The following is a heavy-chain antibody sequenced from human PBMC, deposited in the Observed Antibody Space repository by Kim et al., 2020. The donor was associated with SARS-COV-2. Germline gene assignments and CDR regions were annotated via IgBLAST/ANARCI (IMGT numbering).Heavy chain of an antibody. J-gene: IGHJ6*02. CDR1: GGTFSSYA. D-gene: IGHD3-10*01. CDR3: ARDWAPSNLRRSGSTYYYYGMDV. Sequence: SVKVSCKASGGTFSSYAISWVRQAPGQGLEWMGGIIPIFGTANYAQKFQGRVTITADESTSTAYMELSSLRSEDTAVYYCARDWAPSNLRRSGSTYYYYGMDVWGQGTTVTVSS. CDR2: IIPIFGTA. V-gene: IGHV1-69*13.